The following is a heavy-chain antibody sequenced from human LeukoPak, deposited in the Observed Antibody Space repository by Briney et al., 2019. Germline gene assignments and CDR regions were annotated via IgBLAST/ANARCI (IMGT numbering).Heavy chain of an antibody. CDR3: AQNTYYDILTAHQVAFDI. D-gene: IGHD3-9*01. V-gene: IGHV4-39*07. CDR2: IYYCGST. J-gene: IGHJ3*02. Sequence: KPSETLSLTCTLSGGSISSSSYYWGWIRQPPGKGLEWSGSIYYCGSTYYNPSLKSRVTISVDTPKNQFSLKLSSVTAADTAVYYCAQNTYYDILTAHQVAFDIWGQGTMVSVSS. CDR1: GGSISSSSYY.